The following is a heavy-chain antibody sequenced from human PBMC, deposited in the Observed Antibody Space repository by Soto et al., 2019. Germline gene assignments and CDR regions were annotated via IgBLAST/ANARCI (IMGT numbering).Heavy chain of an antibody. J-gene: IGHJ3*02. Sequence: GGSLRLSCAASGFTFSSYSMNWVRQAPGKGLEWVSSISSSSSYIYYAGSVKGRFTISRDNAKNSLYLQMNSLRAEDTAVYYCARGTAAAAFDIWGQGTMVTVSS. CDR2: ISSSSSYI. V-gene: IGHV3-21*01. CDR3: ARGTAAAAFDI. CDR1: GFTFSSYS. D-gene: IGHD6-13*01.